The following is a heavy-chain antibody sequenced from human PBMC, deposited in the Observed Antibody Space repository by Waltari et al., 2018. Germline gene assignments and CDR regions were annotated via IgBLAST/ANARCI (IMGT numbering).Heavy chain of an antibody. CDR1: GFTFSSYE. CDR2: ISSSGSTK. J-gene: IGHJ6*02. Sequence: EVQLVESGGGLVQPGGSLRLSCAASGFTFSSYEMNWVRQAPGKGLGWVSYISSSGSTKYYADSVKDRLTMSRDNAKNTLDLQMNSLRAEDTAVYYCAGDRLLYYCDYDGMDVWGQGTTVTVSS. CDR3: AGDRLLYYCDYDGMDV. V-gene: IGHV3-48*03. D-gene: IGHD2-15*01.